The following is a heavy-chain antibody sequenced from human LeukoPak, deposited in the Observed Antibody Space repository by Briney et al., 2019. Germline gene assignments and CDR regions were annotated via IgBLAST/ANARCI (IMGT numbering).Heavy chain of an antibody. D-gene: IGHD2-21*02. J-gene: IGHJ4*02. CDR2: ISYDGSNK. Sequence: PGRSLRLSCAASGFTFSSYGMHWVRQAPGKGLEWVAVISYDGSNKYYADSVKGRFTISRDNSKNTLYLQMNSLRAEDTAVYYCAKEDCGGDCYSVYYFDYWGQGTLVTVSS. CDR1: GFTFSSYG. V-gene: IGHV3-30*18. CDR3: AKEDCGGDCYSVYYFDY.